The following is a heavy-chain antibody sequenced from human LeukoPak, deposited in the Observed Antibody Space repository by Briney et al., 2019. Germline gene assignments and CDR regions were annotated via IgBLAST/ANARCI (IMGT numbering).Heavy chain of an antibody. J-gene: IGHJ4*02. CDR1: GYTFTGYY. CDR3: ATGPRDIVVVIIPLFHY. Sequence: ASVKVSCKASGYTFTGYYMHWVRQAPGQGLEWMGWINPNSGGTNYAQKFQGRVTMTEDTSTDTAYMELSSLRSEDTAVYYCATGPRDIVVVIIPLFHYWGQGTLVTVSS. V-gene: IGHV1-2*02. CDR2: INPNSGGT. D-gene: IGHD3-22*01.